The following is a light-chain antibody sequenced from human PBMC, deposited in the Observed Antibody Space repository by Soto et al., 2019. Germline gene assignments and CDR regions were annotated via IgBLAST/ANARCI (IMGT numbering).Light chain of an antibody. Sequence: QSVLTQPPSVSGAPGQRVTISCTGSSSNIGAGYDVHWYQQLPGTAPKLLIYGNSNQPSGVPDRFSGSKSGTSASLAITGLQAEDEADYYCQSYDSSLNGGVFGGGTKLTVL. CDR2: GNS. CDR3: QSYDSSLNGGV. V-gene: IGLV1-40*01. J-gene: IGLJ3*02. CDR1: SSNIGAGYD.